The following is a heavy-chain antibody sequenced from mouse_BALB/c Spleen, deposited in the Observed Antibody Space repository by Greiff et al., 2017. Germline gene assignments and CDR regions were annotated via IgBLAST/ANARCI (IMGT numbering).Heavy chain of an antibody. V-gene: IGHV1S41*01. CDR2: IAPGSGST. J-gene: IGHJ3*01. CDR1: GYTFTSYW. D-gene: IGHD4-1*01. Sequence: DLVKPGASVKLSCKASGYTFTSYWINWIKQRPGQGLEWIGRIAPGSGSTYYNEMFKGKATLTVDTSSSTAYIQLSSLSSEDSAVYFCARDELGRFAYWGQGTLVTVSA. CDR3: ARDELGRFAY.